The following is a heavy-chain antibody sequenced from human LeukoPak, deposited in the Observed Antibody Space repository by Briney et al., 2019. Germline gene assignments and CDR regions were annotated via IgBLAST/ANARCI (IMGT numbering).Heavy chain of an antibody. CDR1: GFTFSSYA. D-gene: IGHD6-19*01. J-gene: IGHJ4*02. CDR2: ISYDRSNK. CDR3: ARRAVAGSFDY. Sequence: GGSLRLSCAASGFTFSSYAMHWVRQAPGKGLEWVAVISYDRSNKYYADSVKGRFTISRDNSKNTLYLQMNSLRAEDTAVYYCARRAVAGSFDYWGQGTLVTVSS. V-gene: IGHV3-30-3*01.